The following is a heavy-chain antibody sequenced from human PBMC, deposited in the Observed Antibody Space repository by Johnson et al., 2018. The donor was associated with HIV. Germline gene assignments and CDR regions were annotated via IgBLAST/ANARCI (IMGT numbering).Heavy chain of an antibody. CDR2: ISWNSGST. D-gene: IGHD5-12*01. J-gene: IGHJ3*01. CDR3: AKSQDRSAYDYDFDL. CDR1: GFTFDDYA. V-gene: IGHV3-9*01. Sequence: VQLVESGGGLVQPGRSLRLSCAASGFTFDDYAMHWVRQAPGKGLEWVSGISWNSGSTYYADSVKGRFTISRDNSKNTLFLQMNSLRADDTAVYYCAKSQDRSAYDYDFDLWGQGTMVTVSS.